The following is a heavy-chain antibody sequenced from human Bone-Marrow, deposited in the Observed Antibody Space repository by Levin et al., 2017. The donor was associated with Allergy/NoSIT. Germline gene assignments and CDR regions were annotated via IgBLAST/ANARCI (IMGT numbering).Heavy chain of an antibody. Sequence: PGGSLRLSCAASGFTFNNYWMHWVRQAPGKGLVWVSRIDTDGSSTNYADSVKGRFTISRDNAKNTLYLQMSSLRAEDTAVYYCARAFSGYVPSDYWGQGTLVTVSS. V-gene: IGHV3-74*01. D-gene: IGHD3-22*01. J-gene: IGHJ4*02. CDR2: IDTDGSST. CDR3: ARAFSGYVPSDY. CDR1: GFTFNNYW.